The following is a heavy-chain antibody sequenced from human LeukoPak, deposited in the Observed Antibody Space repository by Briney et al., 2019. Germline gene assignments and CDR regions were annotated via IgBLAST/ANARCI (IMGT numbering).Heavy chain of an antibody. CDR2: ISSASGSI. J-gene: IGHJ5*02. V-gene: IGHV3-48*04. CDR3: AKVGPYGDYEFDP. D-gene: IGHD4-17*01. Sequence: GGSLRLSCAASGFTFSSYSMNWVRQAPGKGLEWVSYISSASGSIYYADSVKGRFTISRDNAKNSLYLQMNSLRAEDTALYYCAKVGPYGDYEFDPWGQGTLVTVSS. CDR1: GFTFSSYS.